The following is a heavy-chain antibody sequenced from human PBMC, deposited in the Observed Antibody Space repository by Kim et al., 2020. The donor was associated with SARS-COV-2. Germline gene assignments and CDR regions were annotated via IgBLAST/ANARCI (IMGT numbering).Heavy chain of an antibody. CDR3: ARSTDKHVLMVYAPGGGKFDP. CDR1: GYTFTGYY. CDR2: INPNSGGT. J-gene: IGHJ5*02. Sequence: ASVKVSCKASGYTFTGYYMHWVRQAPGQGLEWMGRINPNSGGTNYAQKFQGRVTMTRDTSISTAYMELSRLRSDDTAVYYCARSTDKHVLMVYAPGGGKFDPWGQGTLVTVSS. D-gene: IGHD2-8*01. V-gene: IGHV1-2*06.